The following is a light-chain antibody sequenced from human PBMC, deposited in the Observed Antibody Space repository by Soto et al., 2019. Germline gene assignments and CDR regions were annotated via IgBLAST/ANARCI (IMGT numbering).Light chain of an antibody. J-gene: IGKJ1*01. CDR3: LQRKNYPRT. CDR2: GAF. Sequence: DTQMTQSPSSLSASIGDRVTITCRASQDIRNDLGWYQQKPGTAPKRLIHGAFSFQSGVPSRFSGSGSGTEFTLTISSLQPEDIATYYCLQRKNYPRTFGQGTKVEIK. V-gene: IGKV1-17*01. CDR1: QDIRND.